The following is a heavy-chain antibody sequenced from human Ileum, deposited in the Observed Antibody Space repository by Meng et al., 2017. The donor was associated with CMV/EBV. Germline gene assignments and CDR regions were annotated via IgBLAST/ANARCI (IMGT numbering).Heavy chain of an antibody. CDR3: ARTDYYSYYGMDV. CDR1: GASFSNYY. CDR2: IFHSGSA. J-gene: IGHJ6*02. V-gene: IGHV4-59*01. Sequence: GSLRLSCTVSGASFSNYYWSWIRQPPGRGLKWIGFIFHSGSATYNPSLESRVSMEVDTSKNQFSLKVTSVTAADTAVYYCARTDYYSYYGMDVWGQGTSVTVSS.